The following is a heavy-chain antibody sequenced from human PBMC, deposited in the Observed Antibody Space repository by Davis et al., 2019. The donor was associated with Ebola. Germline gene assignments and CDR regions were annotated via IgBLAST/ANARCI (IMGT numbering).Heavy chain of an antibody. V-gene: IGHV4-39*07. CDR2: IYYSGKT. D-gene: IGHD3-3*01. CDR3: ARGRFLEWAIDY. CDR1: GGSTSTSSYY. J-gene: IGHJ4*02. Sequence: MPSETLSLTCTVSGGSTSTSSYYRGWIRQPPGKGLEWIGSIYYSGKTYYNSSLKSRITISVDTSKNQFSLKLSSMTAADTAVYYCARGRFLEWAIDYWGQGTLISVSS.